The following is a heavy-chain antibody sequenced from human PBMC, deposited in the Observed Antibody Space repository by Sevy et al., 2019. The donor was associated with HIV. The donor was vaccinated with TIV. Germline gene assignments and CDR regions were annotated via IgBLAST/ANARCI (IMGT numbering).Heavy chain of an antibody. D-gene: IGHD3-3*01. V-gene: IGHV1-46*03. CDR2: INPSGDGT. Sequence: ASVKVSCKASGYTFTSYYMHWVRQAPGQGLEWMGVINPSGDGTTYAQKFQGRITLTRDTSTGTIYMELTSLRSEDTAVYYGARPAGNYEDFFDYWGQGTLVTVSS. CDR1: GYTFTSYY. J-gene: IGHJ4*02. CDR3: ARPAGNYEDFFDY.